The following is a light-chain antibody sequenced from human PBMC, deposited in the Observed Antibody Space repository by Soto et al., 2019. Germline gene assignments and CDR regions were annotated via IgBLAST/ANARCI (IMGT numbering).Light chain of an antibody. Sequence: DIVMTQSPLSLPVTPGEPASISCRSSQSLLHSNGYNYLDWYLQKTGQSPQLLIYLGSNRASGVPDRFSGSGSGTDFTLNISRVEAEDVGVYYCMQALQTPWAFGQGTRLEI. CDR2: LGS. CDR3: MQALQTPWA. V-gene: IGKV2-28*01. CDR1: QSLLHSNGYNY. J-gene: IGKJ5*01.